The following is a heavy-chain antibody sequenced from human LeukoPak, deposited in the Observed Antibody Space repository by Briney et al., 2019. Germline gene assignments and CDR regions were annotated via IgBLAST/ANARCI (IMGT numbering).Heavy chain of an antibody. CDR3: ARDLGTIISAAVK. V-gene: IGHV4-59*12. CDR2: IYYSGST. CDR1: GGSISSYY. D-gene: IGHD6-13*01. J-gene: IGHJ4*02. Sequence: SETLSLTCTVSGGSISSYYWSWIRQPPGKGLEWIGYIYYSGSTNYNPSLKSRVTISVDTSKNQFSLNLISMTAADTAVYYCARDLGTIISAAVKWGQGTLVTVSS.